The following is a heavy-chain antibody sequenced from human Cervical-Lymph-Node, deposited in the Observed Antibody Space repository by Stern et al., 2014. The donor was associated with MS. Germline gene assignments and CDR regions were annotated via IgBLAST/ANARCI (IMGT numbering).Heavy chain of an antibody. V-gene: IGHV1-2*06. CDR3: ATRRGCSGGSCSSRSLDY. Sequence: VQLVESGADVKKPGASVKVSCKASGYTFTDYNMHWLRQAPGQALEWMGRINPNSGVTNYAQKFQDRVTMTRDTSISTVYMELSRLKSNDTAMYYCATRRGCSGGSCSSRSLDYWGQGTLVTVSS. CDR2: INPNSGVT. CDR1: GYTFTDYN. J-gene: IGHJ4*02. D-gene: IGHD2-15*01.